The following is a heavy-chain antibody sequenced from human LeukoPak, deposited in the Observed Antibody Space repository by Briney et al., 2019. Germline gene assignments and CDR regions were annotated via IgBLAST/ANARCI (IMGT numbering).Heavy chain of an antibody. CDR3: AGAPRGSYGGYFDY. V-gene: IGHV3-11*01. J-gene: IGHJ4*02. D-gene: IGHD4/OR15-4a*01. Sequence: GGSLRLSCAASGFTFRDYYMSWIRQAPGKGLEWVSHISSSGSTTYYADSVKGRFTISRDNAKNSLFLQMNSLRAEDTAVYYCAGAPRGSYGGYFDYWGQGTLVTVSS. CDR2: ISSSGSTT. CDR1: GFTFRDYY.